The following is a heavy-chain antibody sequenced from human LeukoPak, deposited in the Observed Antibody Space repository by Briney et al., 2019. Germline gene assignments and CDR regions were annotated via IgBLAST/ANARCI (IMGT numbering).Heavy chain of an antibody. V-gene: IGHV4-34*01. Sequence: PSETLSLTCAVYGGSFSGYYWSWIRQPPGKGLEWIGEINHSGSTNYNPFLTSRVTISVDTSKNQFSLKLSSVTAADTAVYYCARAPRLLGGSYHPRAFDIWGQGTMVTVSS. D-gene: IGHD1-26*01. CDR3: ARAPRLLGGSYHPRAFDI. CDR2: INHSGST. J-gene: IGHJ3*02. CDR1: GGSFSGYY.